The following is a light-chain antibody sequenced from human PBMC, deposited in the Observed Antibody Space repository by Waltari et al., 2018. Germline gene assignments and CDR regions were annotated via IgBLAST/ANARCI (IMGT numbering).Light chain of an antibody. CDR1: QSLLHSNGYNY. CDR3: MQSLRALWT. V-gene: IGKV2-28*01. CDR2: LGS. Sequence: DIVVTQSPLSLPVTPGEPASISCRSSQSLLHSNGYNYLDWYLQQPGQSPQLLIYLGSNRASGVPDRFSGSGSGTDVTLKISRVEAEDVGVYYCMQSLRALWTFGQGTKVEIK. J-gene: IGKJ1*01.